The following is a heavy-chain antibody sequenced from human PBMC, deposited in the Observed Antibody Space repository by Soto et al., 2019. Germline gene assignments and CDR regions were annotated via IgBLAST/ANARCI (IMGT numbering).Heavy chain of an antibody. V-gene: IGHV4-59*01. J-gene: IGHJ6*02. Sequence: SETLSLTCNVSGGPLTTYFWSWIRQPPGKGLEWIGYVSYFGTTNYNPSLQSRLTISLDTSKTHFSLNLSSVTAADTAVYYCARGIDGWYQGRYYYGMDVCGRGTKVTVSS. CDR2: VSYFGTT. CDR3: ARGIDGWYQGRYYYGMDV. CDR1: GGPLTTYF. D-gene: IGHD6-19*01.